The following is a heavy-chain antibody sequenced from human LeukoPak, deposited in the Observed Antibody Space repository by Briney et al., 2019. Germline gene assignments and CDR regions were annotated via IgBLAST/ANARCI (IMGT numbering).Heavy chain of an antibody. CDR3: ARDFGSHATGEPYFDY. J-gene: IGHJ4*02. CDR2: ISSSGSTI. V-gene: IGHV3-11*04. CDR1: GFTFSDYY. Sequence: GGSLRLSCAASGFTFSDYYMSWIRQAPGKGLEWVSYISSSGSTIYYADSVKGRFTISRDNAKNSLYLQMNSLRAEDTAVYYCARDFGSHATGEPYFDYWGQGTLVTVSS. D-gene: IGHD1-14*01.